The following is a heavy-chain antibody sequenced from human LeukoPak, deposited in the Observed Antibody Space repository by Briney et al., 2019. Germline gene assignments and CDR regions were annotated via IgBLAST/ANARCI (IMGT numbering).Heavy chain of an antibody. CDR2: IYPGDSDT. CDR1: GYSFTSYW. J-gene: IGHJ3*02. CDR3: AREDYGDYIIRGNAFDI. V-gene: IGHV5-51*01. D-gene: IGHD4-17*01. Sequence: GESLKISCKGSGYSFTSYWIGWVRQMPGKGLEWMGIIYPGDSDTRYSPSFQGQVTISADKSISTAYLQWSSLKASDTAMYYCAREDYGDYIIRGNAFDIWGQGTMVTVSS.